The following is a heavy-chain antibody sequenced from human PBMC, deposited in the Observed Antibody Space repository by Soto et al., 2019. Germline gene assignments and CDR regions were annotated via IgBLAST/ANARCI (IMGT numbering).Heavy chain of an antibody. CDR2: IYYSGST. CDR1: GGSISSYD. V-gene: IGHV4-59*12. CDR3: TRDLDFGGNSEDFDI. D-gene: IGHD2-21*02. J-gene: IGHJ3*02. Sequence: PSETLSLTCTVSGGSISSYDWSWIRQPPGKGLEWIGYIYYSGSTNYNPSLKSRVTISVDKSINTAYLQWSSLKASDTAMYYCTRDLDFGGNSEDFDIWGQGTMVTVSS.